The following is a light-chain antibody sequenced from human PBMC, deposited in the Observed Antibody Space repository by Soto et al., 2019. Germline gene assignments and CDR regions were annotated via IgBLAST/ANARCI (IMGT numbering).Light chain of an antibody. J-gene: IGKJ1*01. Sequence: EIVMTQSPATLSVSPGERATLSCSASQSVSSNLAWYQQKPGQAPRLLIYGAPTRSTGIPARFSGSGSGTVFALTISSKQSEDFAVLYCEQYTKWPPWTYGEGAKVEIK. CDR1: QSVSSN. V-gene: IGKV3-15*01. CDR2: GAP. CDR3: EQYTKWPPWT.